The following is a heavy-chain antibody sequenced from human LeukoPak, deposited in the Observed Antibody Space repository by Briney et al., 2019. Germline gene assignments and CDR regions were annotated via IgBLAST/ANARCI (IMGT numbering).Heavy chain of an antibody. D-gene: IGHD3-9*01. CDR1: GFTFSSYA. V-gene: IGHV3-48*01. J-gene: IGHJ6*02. CDR2: ISSSSSTI. CDR3: ARADIHYYYGMDV. Sequence: GGSLRLSCAASGFTFSSYAMSWVRQAPGKGLDWVSYISSSSSTIYYADSVKGRFTISRDSAKNSLYLQMNSLRAEDTAVYYCARADIHYYYGMDVWGQGTTVTVSS.